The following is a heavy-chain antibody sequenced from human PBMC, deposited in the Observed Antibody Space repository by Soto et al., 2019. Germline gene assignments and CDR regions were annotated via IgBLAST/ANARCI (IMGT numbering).Heavy chain of an antibody. D-gene: IGHD5-18*01. CDR2: ISYDGSNK. Sequence: SCAASGFTFSSYAMHWVRQAPGKGLEWVAVISYDGSNKYYADSVKGRFTISRDNSKNTLYLQMNSLRAEDTAVYCCAREQLWLHNFDYWGQGTLVTVSS. CDR3: AREQLWLHNFDY. J-gene: IGHJ4*02. CDR1: GFTFSSYA. V-gene: IGHV3-30-3*01.